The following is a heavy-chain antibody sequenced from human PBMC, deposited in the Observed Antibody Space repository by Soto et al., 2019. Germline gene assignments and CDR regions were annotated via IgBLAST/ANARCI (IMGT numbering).Heavy chain of an antibody. CDR3: AKCPLQSFYMDV. V-gene: IGHV3-23*01. CDR1: GFALSNHV. D-gene: IGHD6-19*01. Sequence: EVQLLESGGGLVQPGGSLRLSCAASGFALSNHVMTWVRQAPGKGLEWVSGITGSSDSTTYADSVKGRFTISRDNSKNTLYLQINILRSEDTAIYFCAKCPLQSFYMDVWGKGATVTVSS. CDR2: ITGSSDST. J-gene: IGHJ6*03.